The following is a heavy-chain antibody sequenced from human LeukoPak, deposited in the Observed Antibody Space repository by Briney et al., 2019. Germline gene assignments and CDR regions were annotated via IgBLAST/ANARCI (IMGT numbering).Heavy chain of an antibody. V-gene: IGHV3-30*18. CDR1: GFTFSIYG. J-gene: IGHJ6*02. D-gene: IGHD3-16*01. Sequence: PGRSLRLSCAASGFTFSIYGMHWVREAPGKGLGWGAVISYDVSNKYYADSVRGRFTISRDNSKNTLYLQMNSLRAEDTAVYYCAKDLGDSEMAPLGGHMGDGMDVWGQGTTVTVSS. CDR3: AKDLGDSEMAPLGGHMGDGMDV. CDR2: ISYDVSNK.